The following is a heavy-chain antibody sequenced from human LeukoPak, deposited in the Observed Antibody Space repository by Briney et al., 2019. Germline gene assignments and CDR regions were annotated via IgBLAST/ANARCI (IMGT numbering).Heavy chain of an antibody. CDR1: GFTFRNYG. CDR2: IRYDGSNK. J-gene: IGHJ4*02. V-gene: IGHV3-30*02. Sequence: PGGSLRLSCAASGFTFRNYGMHWVRQAPGKGLEWVAFIRYDGSNKYYADSVKGRFTISRDNAKNSLYLQMNSLRAEDTAVYYCARDLVAATHYWGQGTLVTVSS. CDR3: ARDLVAATHY. D-gene: IGHD2-15*01.